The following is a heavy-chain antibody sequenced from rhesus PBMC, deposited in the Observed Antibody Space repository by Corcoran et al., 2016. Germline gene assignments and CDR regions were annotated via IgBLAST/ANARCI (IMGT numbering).Heavy chain of an antibody. CDR2: ITWSGGST. J-gene: IGHJ4*01. CDR3: ARVASNYGYFDY. Sequence: EVQLVESGGGVVQPGGSLRLSCAASGFTFDDYAMHWVRQAPGKGLVWVSGITWSGGSTYYADSVKGQFTISRDNAKNSLYLQMGSLRAEDTALYYCARVASNYGYFDYWGQGVLVTVSS. CDR1: GFTFDDYA. V-gene: IGHV3-201*01. D-gene: IGHD4-23*01.